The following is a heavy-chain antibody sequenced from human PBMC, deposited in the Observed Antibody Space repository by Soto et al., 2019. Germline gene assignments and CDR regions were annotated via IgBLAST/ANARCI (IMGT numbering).Heavy chain of an antibody. CDR1: GFTFSSYA. D-gene: IGHD6-6*01. V-gene: IGHV3-30-3*01. Sequence: GGSLRLSCAASGFTFSSYAMHWVRQAPGKGLEWVAVISYDGSNKYYADSVKGRFTISRDNSKNTLYLQMNSLRAEDTAVYYCAKDPRRQLVGYRFDYWGQGTLVTVSS. CDR2: ISYDGSNK. J-gene: IGHJ4*02. CDR3: AKDPRRQLVGYRFDY.